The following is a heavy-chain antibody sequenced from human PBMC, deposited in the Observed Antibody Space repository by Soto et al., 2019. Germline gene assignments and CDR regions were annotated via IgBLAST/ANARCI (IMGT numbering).Heavy chain of an antibody. CDR1: GFTFSRYA. Sequence: GGSQRLSCAASGFTFSRYAMSSVRQAPGKGLEWVSAISGRGGSTYYADSVEGRFTISRGNSKNTLYLQMNSLSAEDTAVYYCAKAKVAAPRGYYGMDVWGQGTTVTVPS. D-gene: IGHD5-12*01. V-gene: IGHV3-23*01. J-gene: IGHJ6*01. CDR3: AKAKVAAPRGYYGMDV. CDR2: ISGRGGST.